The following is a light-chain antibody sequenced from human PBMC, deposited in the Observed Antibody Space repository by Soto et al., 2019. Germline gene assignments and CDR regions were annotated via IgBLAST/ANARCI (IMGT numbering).Light chain of an antibody. Sequence: EIVMTQSPATLSVSPGERATLSCRASQSVNSNLAWYQQKPGQAPRLLIYGASTRATGIPARFSGSGSGTEFTLTISCLQSADFAVYYCQHYKNWPPYTFGQGTKLEIK. V-gene: IGKV3-15*01. CDR3: QHYKNWPPYT. CDR2: GAS. CDR1: QSVNSN. J-gene: IGKJ2*01.